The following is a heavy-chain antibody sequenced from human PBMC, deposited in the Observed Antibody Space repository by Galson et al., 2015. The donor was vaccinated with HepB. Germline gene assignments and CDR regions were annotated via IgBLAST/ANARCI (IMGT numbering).Heavy chain of an antibody. CDR2: ITGSSHRT. Sequence: SLRLSCTASGSILSSYSMNWVRQAPGQGLEWVARITGSSHRTNYAQYVQGRFSISRDNSKNTVFLQMSVLRADDTAIYYCARAIWHAAHYFDMDVWGQGTTITVPS. V-gene: IGHV3-23*01. J-gene: IGHJ6*02. D-gene: IGHD3-9*01. CDR1: GSILSSYS. CDR3: ARAIWHAAHYFDMDV.